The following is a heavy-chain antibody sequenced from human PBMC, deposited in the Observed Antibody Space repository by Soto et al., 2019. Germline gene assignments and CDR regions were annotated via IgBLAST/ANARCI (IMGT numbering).Heavy chain of an antibody. Sequence: QVQLVQSGAEVKKLGASVKVSCKASGYTFTSYDTNWVRQATGQGLEWMGWMNPNSANTGYAQKFQGRVTMTRNTPISTAYMELSSLSSEDTAVYYCAREGVGGMDVWGQGTTVTVSS. J-gene: IGHJ6*02. CDR1: GYTFTSYD. CDR2: MNPNSANT. D-gene: IGHD3-10*01. V-gene: IGHV1-8*01. CDR3: AREGVGGMDV.